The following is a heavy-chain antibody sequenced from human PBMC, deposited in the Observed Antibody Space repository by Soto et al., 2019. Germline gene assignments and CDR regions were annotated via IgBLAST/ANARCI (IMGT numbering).Heavy chain of an antibody. CDR3: ARDKEGGYSGSDLYAMDV. V-gene: IGHV4-30-4*01. CDR1: GGSISSGDYY. Sequence: PSETLSLTCTVSGGSISSGDYYWSWIRQPPGKGLEWIGYIYYSGSTYYNPSLKSRVTISVDTSKNQFSLKLSSVTAADTAVYYCARDKEGGYSGSDLYAMDVWGQGTTVTVSS. J-gene: IGHJ6*02. D-gene: IGHD5-12*01. CDR2: IYYSGST.